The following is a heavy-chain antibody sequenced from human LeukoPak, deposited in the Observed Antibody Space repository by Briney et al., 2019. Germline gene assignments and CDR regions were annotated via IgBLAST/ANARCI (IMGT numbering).Heavy chain of an antibody. Sequence: GGSLRLSCAASGFTFSSYEMNWVRQAPGKGLEWVSYISSSGSTIYYADSVKGRFTISRDNAKNSLYLQMNSLRAEDTAVYYCARSRVRLAIYYYYYMDVWGKGTTVTISS. CDR3: ARSRVRLAIYYYYYMDV. V-gene: IGHV3-48*03. J-gene: IGHJ6*03. D-gene: IGHD3-22*01. CDR1: GFTFSSYE. CDR2: ISSSGSTI.